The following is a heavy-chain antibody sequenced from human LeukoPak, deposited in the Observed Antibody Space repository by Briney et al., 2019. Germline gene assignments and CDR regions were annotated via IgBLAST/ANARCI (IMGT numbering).Heavy chain of an antibody. J-gene: IGHJ4*02. Sequence: GGSLRLSCAASGFTFSSYWMHWVRQAPGKGLVWVSRINSDGSSTSYADSVKGRFTISRDNAKNTLYLQMNSLRAEDTAVYYCARAPHYYYDSSRYLVYWGQGTLVTVSS. V-gene: IGHV3-74*01. CDR2: INSDGSST. D-gene: IGHD3-22*01. CDR1: GFTFSSYW. CDR3: ARAPHYYYDSSRYLVY.